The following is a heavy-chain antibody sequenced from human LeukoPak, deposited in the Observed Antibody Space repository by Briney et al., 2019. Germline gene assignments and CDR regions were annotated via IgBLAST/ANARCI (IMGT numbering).Heavy chain of an antibody. CDR2: IYYSGST. CDR1: GGSISSSSYY. V-gene: IGHV4-39*01. J-gene: IGHJ4*02. D-gene: IGHD3-9*01. Sequence: SETLSLTCTVSGGSISSSSYYWGWIRQPPGKGLEWIGSIYYSGSTYYNPSLKSRVTISVDTSKNQFSLKLSSVTAADTAVYYCARPSILTGYEIDYWGQGTLVTVSS. CDR3: ARPSILTGYEIDY.